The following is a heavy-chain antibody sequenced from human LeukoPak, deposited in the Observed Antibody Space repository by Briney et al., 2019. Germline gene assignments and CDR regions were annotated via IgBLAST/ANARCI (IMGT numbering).Heavy chain of an antibody. J-gene: IGHJ4*02. CDR2: ISTNGGST. V-gene: IGHV3-64D*09. Sequence: PGGSLRLSCSASGFTFSSYAIRWVRQAPGKGLEYVSVISTNGGSTYYADSVKGRFTISRDNSKNTLYLQMSSLRAEDTAVYYCVRVVVPAANRPPRIDYWGQGTLVTVSS. CDR1: GFTFSSYA. CDR3: VRVVVPAANRPPRIDY. D-gene: IGHD2-2*01.